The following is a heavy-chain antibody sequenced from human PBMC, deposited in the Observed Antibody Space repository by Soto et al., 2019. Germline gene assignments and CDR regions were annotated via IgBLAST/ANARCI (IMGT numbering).Heavy chain of an antibody. CDR3: SRARVTRTYYFDY. J-gene: IGHJ4*02. V-gene: IGHV4-31*03. CDR2: IYYSGST. Sequence: QVQLQESGPGLVKPSQTLSLTCTVSGGSISSGGYYWSWIRQHPGKGLEWIGYIYYSGSTYYNPSLKSRVTISVDTAKNQFSLKLSSVTAADTAVYYCSRARVTRTYYFDYWGQGTLVTVSS. CDR1: GGSISSGGYY.